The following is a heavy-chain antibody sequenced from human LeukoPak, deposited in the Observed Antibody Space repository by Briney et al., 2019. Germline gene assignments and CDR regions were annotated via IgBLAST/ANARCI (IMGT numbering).Heavy chain of an antibody. CDR2: IYTTGST. CDR1: GGSISSGSYY. J-gene: IGHJ2*01. Sequence: PSQTLSFTCTVSGGSISSGSYYWRWIRQPAGKGLEWIGRIYTTGSTNYNPSLKSRVTITVDTSKNQFSLKLSSVTAADTAVYYCARDPGPPLGDWYFALWGRGTLVTVSS. D-gene: IGHD1-14*01. CDR3: ARDPGPPLGDWYFAL. V-gene: IGHV4-61*02.